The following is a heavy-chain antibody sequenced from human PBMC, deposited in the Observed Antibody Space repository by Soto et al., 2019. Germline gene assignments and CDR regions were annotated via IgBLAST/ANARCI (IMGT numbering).Heavy chain of an antibody. D-gene: IGHD6-13*01. V-gene: IGHV3-30*18. CDR1: GFTFSSYG. Sequence: QVQLVESGGGVVQPGRSLRLSCAASGFTFSSYGMHWVRQAPGKGLEWVAVISYDGSNKYYADSVKGRFTISRDNSKNTLYLQINSLRAEDTAVYYCAKDPYSSSWYVGYFDYWGQGTLVTVSS. CDR2: ISYDGSNK. J-gene: IGHJ4*02. CDR3: AKDPYSSSWYVGYFDY.